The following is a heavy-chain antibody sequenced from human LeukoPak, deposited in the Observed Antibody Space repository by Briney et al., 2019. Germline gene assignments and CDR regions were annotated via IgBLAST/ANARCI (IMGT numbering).Heavy chain of an antibody. CDR1: GYTFTDFD. Sequence: GASVKVSCKASGYTFTDFDINWVRQAPGRGLEWMGWMNPNSGYTVYAQKFQGRVTMTRDTSINTGRMELTSLTSEDTAVYYCARALDRSYYYVYLSWGQGTVISVSS. CDR3: ARALDRSYYYVYLS. D-gene: IGHD3-16*01. CDR2: MNPNSGYT. V-gene: IGHV1-8*01. J-gene: IGHJ5*02.